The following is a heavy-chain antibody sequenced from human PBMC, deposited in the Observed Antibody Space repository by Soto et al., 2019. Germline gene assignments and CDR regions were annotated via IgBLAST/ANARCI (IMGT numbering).Heavy chain of an antibody. D-gene: IGHD3-22*01. Sequence: PGGSLRLSCAASGFTFSSYSMNWVRQAPGKGLEWVGRIKSKTDGGTTDYAAPVKGRFTISRDDSKNTLYLQMNSLKTEDTAVYYCTTDSLFDSSGYSSWGQGTLVTVSS. CDR1: GFTFSSYS. V-gene: IGHV3-15*07. CDR3: TTDSLFDSSGYSS. CDR2: IKSKTDGGTT. J-gene: IGHJ4*02.